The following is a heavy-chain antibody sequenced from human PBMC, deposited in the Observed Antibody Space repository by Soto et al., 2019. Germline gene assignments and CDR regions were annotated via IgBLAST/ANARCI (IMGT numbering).Heavy chain of an antibody. J-gene: IGHJ5*02. CDR1: GFTFSSYA. Sequence: GGSLRLSCAASGFTFSSYAMSWVRQAPGKGLEWVASISPSSSYMYYADSVQGRFTISRDNAKNSVYLQMNSLRAEDTALYYCAFALISPEGSLDPWGQGTLVTVSS. V-gene: IGHV3-21*01. D-gene: IGHD3-10*01. CDR3: AFALISPEGSLDP. CDR2: ISPSSSYM.